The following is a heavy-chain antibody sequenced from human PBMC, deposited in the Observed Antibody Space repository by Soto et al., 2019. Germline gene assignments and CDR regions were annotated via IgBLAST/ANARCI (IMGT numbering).Heavy chain of an antibody. CDR2: IDPSDSQT. Sequence: PGESLKISCNGSGYSFAGYWITWVRQKPGKGLEWMGRIDPSDSQTYYSPSFRGHVTISVTKSITTVFLQWSSLRASDTAMYYCARQIYDSDTGPNFQYHFDSWGQGTQVTVYS. J-gene: IGHJ4*02. D-gene: IGHD3-22*01. V-gene: IGHV5-10-1*01. CDR3: ARQIYDSDTGPNFQYHFDS. CDR1: GYSFAGYW.